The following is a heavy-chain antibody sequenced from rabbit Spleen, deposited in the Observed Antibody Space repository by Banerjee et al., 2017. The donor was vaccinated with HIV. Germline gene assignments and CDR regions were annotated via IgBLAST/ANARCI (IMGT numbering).Heavy chain of an antibody. CDR3: ARDTSTSFSSYGMDL. D-gene: IGHD1-1*01. Sequence: QSLEESGGGLVKPGASLTLTCKASGFSLTSNDYMCWVRQAPGKGLEWIACIYAGSSAFTYHATWAKGRFTISKTSSTTVTLQMTSLTAADTATYFCARDTSTSFSSYGMDLWGPGTLVTVS. CDR2: IYAGSSAFT. J-gene: IGHJ6*01. CDR1: GFSLTSNDY. V-gene: IGHV1S40*01.